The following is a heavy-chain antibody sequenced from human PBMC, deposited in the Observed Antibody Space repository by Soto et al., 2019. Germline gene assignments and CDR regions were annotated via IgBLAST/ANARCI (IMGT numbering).Heavy chain of an antibody. CDR3: AISQDRGGRTTFIY. J-gene: IGHJ4*02. D-gene: IGHD3-16*01. V-gene: IGHV3-9*01. CDR1: GFTFDGNA. Sequence: GGSLRLSCAVSGFTFDGNAMHWVRQAPEKGLEWVSDINWKSDIGYADSVKGRFTISRDNAENSLYLQMNSLRAEDTALYYCAISQDRGGRTTFIYWGQGTQVTVSS. CDR2: INWKSDI.